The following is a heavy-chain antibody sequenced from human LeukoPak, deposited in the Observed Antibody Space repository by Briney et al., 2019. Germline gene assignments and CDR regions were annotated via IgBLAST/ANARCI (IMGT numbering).Heavy chain of an antibody. CDR3: ATKTLVGANHYFDL. Sequence: ASVKVSCKASGGTFSSYAISWVRQAPGQGLEWMGGFDPEDGETIYAQKFQGRVTMTEDTSTDTAYMELSSLRSEDTAVYYCATKTLVGANHYFDLWGRGTPVPGSS. D-gene: IGHD1-26*01. CDR2: FDPEDGET. V-gene: IGHV1-24*01. CDR1: GGTFSSYA. J-gene: IGHJ4*02.